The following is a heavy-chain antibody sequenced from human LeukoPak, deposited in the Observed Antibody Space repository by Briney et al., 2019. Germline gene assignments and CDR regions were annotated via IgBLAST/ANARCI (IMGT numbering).Heavy chain of an antibody. CDR2: IYYSGST. CDR3: ARPGIAAAEPYGMDV. Sequence: SETLSLTCAVSGGSISSYYWSWIRQPPGKGLEWIWYIYYSGSTNYNPSLKSRVTISVDTSKNQFSLKLSSVTAADTAVYYCARPGIAAAEPYGMDVWGQGTTVTVSS. CDR1: GGSISSYY. J-gene: IGHJ6*02. V-gene: IGHV4-59*01. D-gene: IGHD6-13*01.